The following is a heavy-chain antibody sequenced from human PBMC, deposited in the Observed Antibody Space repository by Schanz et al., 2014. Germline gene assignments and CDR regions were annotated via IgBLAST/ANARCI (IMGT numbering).Heavy chain of an antibody. V-gene: IGHV3-48*03. CDR2: ISSGGTTT. CDR3: AKGRFGELSAFDI. J-gene: IGHJ3*02. Sequence: EVQLVESGGGLVQPGGSLRLSCAASGFTFSSHWMHWVRQAPGKGPEYVSYISSGGTTTYHSDSVKGRFTISRDSAENSLYLQMNSLRAEDTAVYYCAKGRFGELSAFDIWGQGTMVTVSS. D-gene: IGHD3-10*01. CDR1: GFTFSSHW.